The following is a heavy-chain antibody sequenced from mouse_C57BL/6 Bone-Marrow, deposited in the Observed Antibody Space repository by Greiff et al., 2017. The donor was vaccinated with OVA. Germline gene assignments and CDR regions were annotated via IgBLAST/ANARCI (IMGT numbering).Heavy chain of an antibody. CDR2: FHPYNDDT. J-gene: IGHJ4*01. Sequence: QVQLQQSGAELVKPGASVKMSCKASGYTFTTYPIEWMKQNHGKSLEWIGNFHPYNDDTKYNEKFKGKATLTVEKSSSTVYLELSRLTSDDSAVDYCARGGPYDYGSSLGYSMDYWGQGTSVTVSS. V-gene: IGHV1-47*01. D-gene: IGHD1-1*01. CDR3: ARGGPYDYGSSLGYSMDY. CDR1: GYTFTTYP.